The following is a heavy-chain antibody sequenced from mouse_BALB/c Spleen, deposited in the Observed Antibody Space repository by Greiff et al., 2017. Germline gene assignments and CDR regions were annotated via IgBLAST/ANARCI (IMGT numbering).Heavy chain of an antibody. CDR3: ARGYGLAWFAY. D-gene: IGHD1-2*01. CDR2: INPYNDGT. CDR1: GYTFTSYV. Sequence: VQLKQSGPELVKPGASVKMSCKASGYTFTSYVMHWVKQKPGQGLEWIGYINPYNDGTKYNEKFKGKATLTSDKSSSTAYMQLSSLTSEDSAVYYCARGYGLAWFAYWGQGTLVTVSA. V-gene: IGHV1-14*01. J-gene: IGHJ3*01.